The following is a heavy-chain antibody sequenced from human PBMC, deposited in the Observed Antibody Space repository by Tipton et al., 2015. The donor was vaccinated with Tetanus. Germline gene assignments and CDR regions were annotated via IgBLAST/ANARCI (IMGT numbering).Heavy chain of an antibody. J-gene: IGHJ5*02. CDR2: INTSSGSR. CDR3: ARDPTFNWNDANWFDP. D-gene: IGHD1-20*01. Sequence: QLVQSGAEVKKPGASVKVSCKASGYTSTSYYLHWVRQAPGQGLEWMGIINTSSGSRSYAQKFQGRVTMTRDTSTNTVYMELSSLKSEDTAVYYCARDPTFNWNDANWFDPWGQGTLVTVSS. CDR1: GYTSTSYY. V-gene: IGHV1-46*01.